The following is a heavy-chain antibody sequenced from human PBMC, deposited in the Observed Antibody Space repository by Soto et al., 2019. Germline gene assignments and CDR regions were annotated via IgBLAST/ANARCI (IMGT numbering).Heavy chain of an antibody. CDR2: TYYRSKWYN. CDR1: GDSFSINMAA. V-gene: IGHV6-1*01. D-gene: IGHD6-19*01. Sequence: PPQPLSLTCSISGDSFSINMAACNWIRQSPSRGLEWLGRTYYRSKWYNDYAVSVKSRITINPDTSKNQFSLQLNSVTPEDTAVYYCARDRFAGYSSGWYVSDYYYGMDVWGQGTTVNVS. J-gene: IGHJ6*02. CDR3: ARDRFAGYSSGWYVSDYYYGMDV.